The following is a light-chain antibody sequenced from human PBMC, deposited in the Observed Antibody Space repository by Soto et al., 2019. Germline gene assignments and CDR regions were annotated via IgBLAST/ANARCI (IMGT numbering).Light chain of an antibody. CDR2: KAS. CDR3: QQYNDLST. J-gene: IGKJ4*01. V-gene: IGKV1-5*03. Sequence: DIQMTHSPSTLSASVGDRVTIACRASQNIGDWLAWYQQKPGKAPNLLIYKASTLESGVPSRFSGSGSGTEFTLAISSLQPEDFATYYCQQYNDLSTFGGGTKLDIK. CDR1: QNIGDW.